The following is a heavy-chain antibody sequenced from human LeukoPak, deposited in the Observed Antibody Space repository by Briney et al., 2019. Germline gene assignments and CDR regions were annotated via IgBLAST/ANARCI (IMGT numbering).Heavy chain of an antibody. J-gene: IGHJ5*02. V-gene: IGHV3-7*01. CDR2: IKEDGSEK. CDR3: ARGATDTTRWFDP. Sequence: GGSLRLSCAASGFTFSSYWMSWVRQAPGKGLEWVANIKEDGSEKYYVDSVKGRFTISRDNAKNSLYLQMSSLRAKDTAVYYCARGATDTTRWFDPWGQGTLVTVSS. D-gene: IGHD1-7*01. CDR1: GFTFSSYW.